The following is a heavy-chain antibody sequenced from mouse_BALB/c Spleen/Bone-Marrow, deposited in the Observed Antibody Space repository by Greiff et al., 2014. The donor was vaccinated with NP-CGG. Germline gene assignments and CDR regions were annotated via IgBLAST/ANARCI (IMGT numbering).Heavy chain of an antibody. Sequence: VQLQQSGAELVKPGASVKLSCTASGFNIKDTYIHWVMQRPEQGLAWIGRIYPASGDTKFDPKFQGKATLTADTSSNTAYLQVTGLTSEDAAVYYCARVNPWYFDVWGAGTTVTVSS. CDR3: ARVNPWYFDV. D-gene: IGHD2-2*01. V-gene: IGHV14-3*02. CDR1: GFNIKDTY. J-gene: IGHJ1*01. CDR2: IYPASGDT.